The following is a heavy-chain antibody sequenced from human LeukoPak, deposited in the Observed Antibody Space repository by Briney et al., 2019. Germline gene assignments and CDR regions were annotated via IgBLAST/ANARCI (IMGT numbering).Heavy chain of an antibody. J-gene: IGHJ4*02. CDR1: GYTFTGYY. D-gene: IGHD3-16*02. V-gene: IGHV1-2*02. Sequence: ASVKVSCKASGYTFTGYYMHWVRQAPGQGLEWMGWINPNSGGTNYAQKFQGRVTMTRDTSISTAYMELSRLRSDDTAVYYCARAMITFGGVIVTLDYWGQGTLVTVSS. CDR3: ARAMITFGGVIVTLDY. CDR2: INPNSGGT.